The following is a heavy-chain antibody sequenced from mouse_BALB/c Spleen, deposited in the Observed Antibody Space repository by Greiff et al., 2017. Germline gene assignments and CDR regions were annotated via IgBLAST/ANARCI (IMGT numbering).Heavy chain of an antibody. Sequence: QVQLKQSGAELAKPGASVKMSCKASGYTFTSYWMHWVKQRPGQGLEWIGYINPSTGYTEYNQKFKDKATLTADKSSSTAYMQLSSLTSEDSAVYYCARERNYFDYWGQGTTLTVSS. CDR2: INPSTGYT. V-gene: IGHV1-7*01. CDR3: ARERNYFDY. CDR1: GYTFTSYW. J-gene: IGHJ2*01.